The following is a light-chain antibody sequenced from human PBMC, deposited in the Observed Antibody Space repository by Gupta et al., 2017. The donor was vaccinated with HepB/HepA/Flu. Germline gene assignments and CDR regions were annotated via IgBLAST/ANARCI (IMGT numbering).Light chain of an antibody. CDR2: GKN. Sequence: SSEVTQDPAVSVALGQTVTITCQGDSLGSHYASWYQQKPGQAPVLVTYGKNTRPSGIPDRFSGSSSGNTASLTITGAQAEDEADYYCNSRDSSGNHYVFGTGTKVTVL. V-gene: IGLV3-19*01. J-gene: IGLJ1*01. CDR3: NSRDSSGNHYV. CDR1: SLGSHY.